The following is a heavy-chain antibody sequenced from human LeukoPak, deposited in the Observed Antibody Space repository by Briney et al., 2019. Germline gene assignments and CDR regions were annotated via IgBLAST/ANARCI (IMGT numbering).Heavy chain of an antibody. D-gene: IGHD5-24*01. J-gene: IGHJ4*02. V-gene: IGHV3-23*01. CDR2: ISSGGDGT. CDR1: GFTFSNFA. Sequence: GGSLRLSCAASGFTFSNFAMTWFRQAPGKGLEWVSGISSGGDGTYCANSVKGRFTISRDNSKNTLYLQMNSLTAGDTAVYYCVKGGWLDFWGQGTLVTVSS. CDR3: VKGGWLDF.